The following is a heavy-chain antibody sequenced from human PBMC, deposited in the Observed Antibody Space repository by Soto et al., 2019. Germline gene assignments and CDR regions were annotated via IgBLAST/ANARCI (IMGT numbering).Heavy chain of an antibody. Sequence: QVQLVQSGAEVKKPGASVKVSCKASGYTFTSYDINWVRQATGQGLEWMGWMNPNSGKTGYAQKCQGRVTMTRNTSISTAYMDLSSLRSEDTAVYYCARGGEDCSGGSCYLWFDPWGQGTLVTVSS. CDR1: GYTFTSYD. CDR2: MNPNSGKT. J-gene: IGHJ5*02. D-gene: IGHD2-15*01. V-gene: IGHV1-8*01. CDR3: ARGGEDCSGGSCYLWFDP.